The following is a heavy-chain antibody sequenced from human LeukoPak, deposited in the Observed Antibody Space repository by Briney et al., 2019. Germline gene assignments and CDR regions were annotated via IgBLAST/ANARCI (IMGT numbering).Heavy chain of an antibody. CDR1: GFTFSSYS. V-gene: IGHV3-21*01. Sequence: PGGSLRLSCAASGFTFSSYSMNWVRQAPGKGLEWVSSISSSSSYIYYADSVKGRFTISRDNAKNSLSLQMNSLRAEDTAVYYCARGPHEGYGMDVWGKGTTVTVSS. J-gene: IGHJ6*04. CDR3: ARGPHEGYGMDV. CDR2: ISSSSSYI.